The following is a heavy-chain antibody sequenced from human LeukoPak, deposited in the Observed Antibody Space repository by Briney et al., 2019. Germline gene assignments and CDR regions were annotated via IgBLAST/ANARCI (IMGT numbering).Heavy chain of an antibody. CDR1: GFTFSSYT. D-gene: IGHD1-1*01. V-gene: IGHV3-21*01. CDR2: ISGSNSYI. Sequence: GGSLRLSCAASGFTFSSYTMHWIRQAPGKGLEWVSSISGSNSYIFYADSVKGRFTVSRDNAKDSLYLQMNSPRAEDTAVYYCARALTTLTYEGYWGQGTLVTVSS. CDR3: ARALTTLTYEGY. J-gene: IGHJ4*02.